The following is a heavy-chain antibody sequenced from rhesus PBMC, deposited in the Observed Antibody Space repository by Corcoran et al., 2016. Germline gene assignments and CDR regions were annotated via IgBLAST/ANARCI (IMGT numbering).Heavy chain of an antibody. CDR1: GFTFSSYW. J-gene: IGHJ4*01. CDR3: AKIEPPFDY. Sequence: EVQLVESGGGLAKPGGSLRLSCAASGFTFSSYWMNWVRQAPGKGLEWVSASNSGVGSTYYADSVKGRFTISRDNSKNTLSLQMNSLRAEDTAVYYCAKIEPPFDYWGQGVLVTVSS. CDR2: SNSGVGST. V-gene: IGHV3S25*01.